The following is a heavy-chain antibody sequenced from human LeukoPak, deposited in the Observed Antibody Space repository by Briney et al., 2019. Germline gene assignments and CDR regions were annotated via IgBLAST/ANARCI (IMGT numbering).Heavy chain of an antibody. J-gene: IGHJ3*02. CDR3: ARGPKGGYSYGWGAFDI. CDR2: ISFDGNNK. V-gene: IGHV3-30*04. D-gene: IGHD5-18*01. CDR1: GFTFSSNA. Sequence: GGSLRLSCSASGFTFSSNAMHWVRQAPGKGLEWVAIISFDGNNKYYADSVKGRFTISRDNSKNTLYLKMNSLRTEDTAVYYCARGPKGGYSYGWGAFDIWGHGTMVTVSS.